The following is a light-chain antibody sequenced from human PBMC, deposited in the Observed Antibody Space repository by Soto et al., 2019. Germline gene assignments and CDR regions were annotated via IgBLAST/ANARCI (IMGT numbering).Light chain of an antibody. Sequence: QSVLTQPPSVSXAPGQRXTISCTGSSSKIGAGYDVHWYQQLPGTAPKLLIYGNSNRPSGVPDRFSGSKTGTSASLAITGLQAEDEADYYCQSYDSSLSGWVFGGGTKLTVL. CDR2: GNS. J-gene: IGLJ3*02. V-gene: IGLV1-40*01. CDR1: SSKIGAGYD. CDR3: QSYDSSLSGWV.